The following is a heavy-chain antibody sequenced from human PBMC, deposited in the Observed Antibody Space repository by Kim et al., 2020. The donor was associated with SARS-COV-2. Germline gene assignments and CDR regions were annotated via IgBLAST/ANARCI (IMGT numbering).Heavy chain of an antibody. CDR2: IDYTET. CDR1: GGSISNTDYY. D-gene: IGHD4-17*01. CDR3: VRQGDYSDYWFFDY. V-gene: IGHV4-39*01. J-gene: IGHJ4*02. Sequence: SETLSLTCTVSGGSISNTDYYWGWIRQSPGQGLEWIGSIDYTETFYNPSLKSRVTISVDPSKNEVSLKLSSVTATDTAVYYCVRQGDYSDYWFFDYWGQGTLVSVSS.